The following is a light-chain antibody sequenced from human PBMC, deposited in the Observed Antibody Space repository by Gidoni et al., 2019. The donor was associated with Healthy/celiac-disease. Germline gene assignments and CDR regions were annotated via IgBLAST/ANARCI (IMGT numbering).Light chain of an antibody. Sequence: DIQMTQSPSSLSASVGDIVTITCQASQDISNYLNWYQQKPGKAPKLLIYGASNLETGVPSRFSGSGSGTDFTFTISSLQPEDIATYYCQQYDNLPLTFGGGTKVEIK. CDR1: QDISNY. CDR3: QQYDNLPLT. CDR2: GAS. V-gene: IGKV1-33*01. J-gene: IGKJ4*01.